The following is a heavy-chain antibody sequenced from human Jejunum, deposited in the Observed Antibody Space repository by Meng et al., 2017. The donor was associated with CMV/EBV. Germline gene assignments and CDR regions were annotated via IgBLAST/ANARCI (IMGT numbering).Heavy chain of an antibody. V-gene: IGHV6-1*01. J-gene: IGHJ1*01. D-gene: IGHD2-21*01. CDR2: TYYRSKWYN. Sequence: NSATWNWIRQSPSRGLEWLGRTYYRSKWYNNSTVSVKNRITINPDTSQNQFSLQLNSVTPEDTAVYYCARGTTYCDTARCSEYFQQWGQGTLVTVSS. CDR1: NSAT. CDR3: ARGTTYCDTARCSEYFQQ.